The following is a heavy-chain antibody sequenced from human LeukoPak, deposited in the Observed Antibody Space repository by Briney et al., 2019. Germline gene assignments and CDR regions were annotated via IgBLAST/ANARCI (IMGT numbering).Heavy chain of an antibody. CDR2: INPNSGGA. D-gene: IGHD2/OR15-2a*01. V-gene: IGHV1-2*06. Sequence: ASVKVSFKSSGYTFSAYYMHWVRQAPGQGPEWMGRINPNSGGAKYAQKFQGRVTMTRDTSINTVYMELSSLTSDDTAVYYCAKVGHYDFNWFDPWGQGTLVTVSS. J-gene: IGHJ5*02. CDR1: GYTFSAYY. CDR3: AKVGHYDFNWFDP.